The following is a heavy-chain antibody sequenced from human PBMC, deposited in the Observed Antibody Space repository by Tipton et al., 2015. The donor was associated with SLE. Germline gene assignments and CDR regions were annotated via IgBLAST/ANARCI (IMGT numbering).Heavy chain of an antibody. V-gene: IGHV4-61*09. CDR2: IYTSGST. CDR1: GGSISSGSYY. CDR3: ARDPRQVDAFDI. D-gene: IGHD6-6*01. J-gene: IGHJ3*02. Sequence: LRLSCTVSGGSISSGSYYWSWIRQPAGKGLEWIGHIYTSGSTNYNPSLKSRVTMSVDTSKNQFSLKLSSVTAADTAVYYCARDPRQVDAFDIWGQGTMVTVSS.